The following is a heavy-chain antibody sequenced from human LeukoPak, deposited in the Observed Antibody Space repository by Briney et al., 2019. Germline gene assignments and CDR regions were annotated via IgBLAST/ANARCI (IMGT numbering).Heavy chain of an antibody. CDR3: ARDNIAYYYDSSSFNFPFYFDY. CDR1: GGSMSSYY. Sequence: PSETLSLTCTVSGGSMSSYYWSWIRQPAGKGLEWIGRIYTSGSTNYNPSLKSRVSMSVDTSKNQFSLQLSSVTAADTAVYFCARDNIAYYYDSSSFNFPFYFDYWGQGTLVTVSS. J-gene: IGHJ4*02. D-gene: IGHD3-22*01. V-gene: IGHV4-4*07. CDR2: IYTSGST.